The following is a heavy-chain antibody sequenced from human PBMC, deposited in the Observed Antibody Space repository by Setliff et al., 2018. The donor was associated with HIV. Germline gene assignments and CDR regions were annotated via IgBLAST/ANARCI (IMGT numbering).Heavy chain of an antibody. CDR1: GFTFDDYA. J-gene: IGHJ4*02. CDR3: TSDRRGSSSWSGYNGGFDY. V-gene: IGHV3-49*04. CDR2: VRSKPNGGTT. Sequence: PGGSLRLSCAASGFTFDDYALTWVRQAPGKGLEWVGFVRSKPNGGTTDYAASVKGRFTIPRDDAKTIAYLHMNSLTTDDTAVYFCTSDRRGSSSWSGYNGGFDYWGQGTLV. D-gene: IGHD3-3*01.